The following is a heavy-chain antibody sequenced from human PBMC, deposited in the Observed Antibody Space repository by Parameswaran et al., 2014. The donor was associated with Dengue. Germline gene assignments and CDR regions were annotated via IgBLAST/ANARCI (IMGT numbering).Heavy chain of an antibody. D-gene: IGHD5-24*01. Sequence: GSLRLSVQPLDSPLMIMPCTGSVKLQEGSGVGRSYYGDGDITYYADSVKGRFTLSRDNSKNSLYLQMNSLRTDDTALYYCARADRGRWLQFRVNYFYYYGMDVWGQGTTVTVSS. V-gene: IGHV3-43*02. CDR3: ARADRGRWLQFRVNYFYYYGMDV. J-gene: IGHJ6*02. CDR2: YGDGDIT. CDR1: DSPLMIMP.